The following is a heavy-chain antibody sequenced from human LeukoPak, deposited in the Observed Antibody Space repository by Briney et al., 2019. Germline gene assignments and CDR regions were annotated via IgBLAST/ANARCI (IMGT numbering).Heavy chain of an antibody. CDR3: ARVSTGNWFDP. V-gene: IGHV4-34*01. CDR2: INHSEIT. J-gene: IGHJ5*02. CDR1: GGSLSGYY. Sequence: SETLSLTCAVYGGSLSGYYWSWIRQPPGKGLEWIGEINHSEITNYNPSLKSRVTMSEDTSKNQFSLKLSSVTAADTAVYYCARVSTGNWFDPWGQGILVTVSS.